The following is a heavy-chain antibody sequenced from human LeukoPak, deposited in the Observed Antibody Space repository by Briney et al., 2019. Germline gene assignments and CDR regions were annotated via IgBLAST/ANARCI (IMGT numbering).Heavy chain of an antibody. D-gene: IGHD6-13*01. Sequence: GGSLRLSCAASGFTFDDYGMSWVRQAPGKGLEWVSGINWNGGSTVYADSVKGRFTISRDNAKISLYLQMNSLRAEDTALYYCARDFGAAAGTFISIQLKYYYYMDVWGKGTTVTVSS. CDR2: INWNGGST. CDR1: GFTFDDYG. CDR3: ARDFGAAAGTFISIQLKYYYYMDV. J-gene: IGHJ6*03. V-gene: IGHV3-20*04.